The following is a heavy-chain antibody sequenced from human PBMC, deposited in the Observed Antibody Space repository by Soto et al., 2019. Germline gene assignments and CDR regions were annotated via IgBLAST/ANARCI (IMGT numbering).Heavy chain of an antibody. Sequence: GGSLRLSCAASGFTFSSYAMSWVRQAPGKGLEWVSAISGSGGSTYYADSVKGRFTISRDNSKNTLYLQMNSLRAEDTAVYYCAKDGDPQVYDSWSGYPGYFDYWGQGTLVTVSS. D-gene: IGHD3-3*01. CDR3: AKDGDPQVYDSWSGYPGYFDY. V-gene: IGHV3-23*01. J-gene: IGHJ4*02. CDR1: GFTFSSYA. CDR2: ISGSGGST.